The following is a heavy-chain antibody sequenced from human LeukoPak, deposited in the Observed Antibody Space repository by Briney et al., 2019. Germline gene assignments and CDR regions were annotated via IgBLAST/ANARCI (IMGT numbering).Heavy chain of an antibody. Sequence: SVKVSCKASGGTFSRYVISWVRQAPGQGLEWMGGIIPMFGTANYAQKFQGRVTITADESTSTAYMELSSLRSEDTAVYYCARDHGGPGWFDPWGQGTLVTVSS. CDR3: ARDHGGPGWFDP. CDR1: GGTFSRYV. J-gene: IGHJ5*02. CDR2: IIPMFGTA. V-gene: IGHV1-69*13.